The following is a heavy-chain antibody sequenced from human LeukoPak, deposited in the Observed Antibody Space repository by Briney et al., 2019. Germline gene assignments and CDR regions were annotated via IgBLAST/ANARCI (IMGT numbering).Heavy chain of an antibody. CDR3: AKDIGGSMVRGVNRLGAIDV. D-gene: IGHD3-10*01. CDR1: GFTFDESA. V-gene: IGHV3-43*02. Sequence: PGGSLRLSCAASGFTFDESAIHWVRQGPGKGLEWVSLISGDGGRTYYADSVEGRFTISRDNSKNSLYLQMNSLRTEDTVLYYCAKDIGGSMVRGVNRLGAIDVWGQGTMVTVSS. CDR2: ISGDGGRT. J-gene: IGHJ3*01.